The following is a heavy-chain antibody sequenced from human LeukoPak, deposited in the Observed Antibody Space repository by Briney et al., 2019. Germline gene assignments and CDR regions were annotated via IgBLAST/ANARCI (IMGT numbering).Heavy chain of an antibody. D-gene: IGHD3-22*01. Sequence: GASVKVSCKASGYTFTSYGISWVRQAPGQGLEWMGGIIPIFGTANYAQKFQGRVTITADESTSIAYMELSSLRSEDTAVYYCASAYYYDSSGYYPRFDYWGQGTLVTVSS. J-gene: IGHJ4*02. CDR3: ASAYYYDSSGYYPRFDY. V-gene: IGHV1-69*13. CDR1: GYTFTSYG. CDR2: IIPIFGTA.